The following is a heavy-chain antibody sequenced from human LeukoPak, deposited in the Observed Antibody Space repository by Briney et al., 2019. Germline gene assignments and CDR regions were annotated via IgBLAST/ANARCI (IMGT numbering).Heavy chain of an antibody. D-gene: IGHD4-17*01. Sequence: GGSLRLSCAASGFTVSSNYMSWVRQAPGKGLEWVSVIYSGGSTYYAGSVKGRFTISRDNSKNTLYLQMNSLRAEDTAVYYCARGDDYGDYFDYWGQGTLVTVSS. CDR3: ARGDDYGDYFDY. V-gene: IGHV3-66*01. CDR1: GFTVSSNY. J-gene: IGHJ4*02. CDR2: IYSGGST.